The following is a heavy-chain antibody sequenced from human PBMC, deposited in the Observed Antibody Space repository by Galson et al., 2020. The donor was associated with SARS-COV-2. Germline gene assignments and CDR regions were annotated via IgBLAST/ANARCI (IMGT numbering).Heavy chain of an antibody. Sequence: KMSGPTLMKPTQTLTLTCTFSGFSLSTSGVGVGWIRQPPGKALEWLALIYWDDDKRYSPSLKSRLTITKDTSKNQVVLTMTNMDPVDTATYYCANMDYDSSGYYLNYFDYWGQGTLVTVSS. V-gene: IGHV2-5*02. CDR2: IYWDDDK. CDR1: GFSLSTSGVG. J-gene: IGHJ4*02. D-gene: IGHD3-22*01. CDR3: ANMDYDSSGYYLNYFDY.